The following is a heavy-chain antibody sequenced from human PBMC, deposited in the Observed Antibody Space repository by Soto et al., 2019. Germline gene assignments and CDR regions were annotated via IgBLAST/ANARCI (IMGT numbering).Heavy chain of an antibody. CDR1: GGSISSGCYY. J-gene: IGHJ5*02. V-gene: IGHV4-31*03. CDR2: IYYSGST. D-gene: IGHD5-12*01. Sequence: SETLSLTCTVSGGSISSGCYYWSWIRQHPGKGMEWIGYIYYSGSTYYNPSLKSRVTISVDTSKNQFSLKLSSVTAADTAVYYCARDNSGYDSRWFDPWGQGTLVTVSS. CDR3: ARDNSGYDSRWFDP.